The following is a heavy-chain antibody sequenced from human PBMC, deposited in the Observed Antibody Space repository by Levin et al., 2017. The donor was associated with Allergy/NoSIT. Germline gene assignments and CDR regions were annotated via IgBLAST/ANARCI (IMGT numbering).Heavy chain of an antibody. CDR3: AKDYGDYRPGDY. CDR1: GFTFSSYG. CDR2: ISYDGSNK. Sequence: GESLKISCAASGFTFSSYGMHWVRQAPGKGLEWVAVISYDGSNKYYADSVKGRFTISRDNSKNTLYLQMNSLRAEDTAVYYCAKDYGDYRPGDYWGQGTLVTVSS. D-gene: IGHD4-17*01. J-gene: IGHJ4*02. V-gene: IGHV3-30*18.